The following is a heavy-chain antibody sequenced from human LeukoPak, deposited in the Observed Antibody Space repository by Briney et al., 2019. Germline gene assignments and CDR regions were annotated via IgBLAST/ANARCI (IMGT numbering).Heavy chain of an antibody. J-gene: IGHJ4*02. Sequence: KSSETLSLTCSVSGDSVSRSDSYWDWIRQPPGKGLEWIGTIYYSGRTYYSPSLKSRVTISVDTSKNQFSLNLSSVTAADTAVYYCARGSMADIVGATTFDYWGQGTLVTVSS. V-gene: IGHV4-39*07. CDR3: ARGSMADIVGATTFDY. CDR2: IYYSGRT. CDR1: GDSVSRSDSY. D-gene: IGHD1-26*01.